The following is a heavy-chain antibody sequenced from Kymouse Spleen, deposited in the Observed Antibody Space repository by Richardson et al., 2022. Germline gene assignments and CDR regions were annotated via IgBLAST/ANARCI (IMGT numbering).Heavy chain of an antibody. Sequence: QVQLQQWGAGLLKPSETLSLTCAVYGGSFSGYYWSWIRQPPGKGLEWIGEINHSGSTNYNPSLKSRVTISVDTSKNQFSLKLSSVTAADTAVYYCARNVLLWFGELSLL*LLGPGNPGHRLL. CDR2: INHSGST. CDR1: GGSFSGYY. CDR3: ARNVLLWFGELSLL*L. V-gene: IGHV4-34*01. D-gene: IGHD3-10*01. J-gene: IGHJ4*02.